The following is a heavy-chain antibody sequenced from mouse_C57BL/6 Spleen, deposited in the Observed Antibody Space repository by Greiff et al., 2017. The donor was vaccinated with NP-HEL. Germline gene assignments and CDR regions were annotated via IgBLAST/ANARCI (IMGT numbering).Heavy chain of an antibody. J-gene: IGHJ3*01. Sequence: QVQLQQPGAELVRPGTSVKLSCKASGYTFTSYWMHWVKQRPGQGLEWIGVIDPSDSYTNYNQKFKGKATLTVDTSSSTAYMQLSSLTSEDSAVYYCARSENAYWGQGTLVTVSA. CDR2: IDPSDSYT. V-gene: IGHV1-59*01. CDR3: ARSENAY. CDR1: GYTFTSYW.